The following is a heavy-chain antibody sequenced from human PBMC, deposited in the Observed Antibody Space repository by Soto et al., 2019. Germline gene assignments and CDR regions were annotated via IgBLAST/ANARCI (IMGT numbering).Heavy chain of an antibody. CDR1: GFTFSSYA. J-gene: IGHJ4*02. CDR2: ISYDGSNK. D-gene: IGHD3-22*01. Sequence: GGSLRLSCAASGFTFSSYAMHWFRQAPGKGLEWVAVISYDGSNKYYADSVKGRFTISRDNSKNTLYLQMNSLRAEDTAVYYCASLPRDYYDSSLDYWGQGTLVTVSS. V-gene: IGHV3-30-3*01. CDR3: ASLPRDYYDSSLDY.